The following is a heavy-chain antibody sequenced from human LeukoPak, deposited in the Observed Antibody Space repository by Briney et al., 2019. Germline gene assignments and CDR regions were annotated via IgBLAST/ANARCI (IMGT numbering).Heavy chain of an antibody. Sequence: ASVKVSCKASGGTFSSYAISWVRQAPGQGLEWMGGIIPIFGTANYAQKFQGRVTITTDESTSTAYMELSSLRSEDTAVYYCARDLLAGGYDVLSNGFDPWGQGTLVTVSS. CDR1: GGTFSSYA. D-gene: IGHD5-12*01. CDR2: IIPIFGTA. V-gene: IGHV1-69*05. J-gene: IGHJ5*02. CDR3: ARDLLAGGYDVLSNGFDP.